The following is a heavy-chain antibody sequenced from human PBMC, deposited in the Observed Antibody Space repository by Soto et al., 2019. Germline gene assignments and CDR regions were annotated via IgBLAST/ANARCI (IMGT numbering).Heavy chain of an antibody. CDR2: IYYSGST. CDR1: GDSISTPHYY. Sequence: SETLSLTCTVSGDSISTPHYYRSWIRQPPGKGLEWIGYIYYSGSTYYNPSLKSRVTISEDTPKNQFSLKLTYVTAADTAVYYCVRGYHYGNSAWPPGKRGQGTLLTGSS. V-gene: IGHV4-30-4*01. D-gene: IGHD3-22*01. CDR3: VRGYHYGNSAWPPGK. J-gene: IGHJ4*01.